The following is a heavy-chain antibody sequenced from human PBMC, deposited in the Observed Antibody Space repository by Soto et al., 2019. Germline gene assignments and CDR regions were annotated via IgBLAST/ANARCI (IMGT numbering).Heavy chain of an antibody. CDR1: GYTFANFG. D-gene: IGHD4-17*01. J-gene: IGHJ4*02. CDR2: ISTYNGET. CDR3: ARGLRVAY. V-gene: IGHV1-18*01. Sequence: QVQLVQSGAEVKKPGASVKVSCRTSGYTFANFGISWVRQAPGQGLEWMGWISTYNGETNSAQHFQDRVTMTMDTSATTAYMELRSLRSDDTAVYYCARGLRVAYWGQGTLVTVSS.